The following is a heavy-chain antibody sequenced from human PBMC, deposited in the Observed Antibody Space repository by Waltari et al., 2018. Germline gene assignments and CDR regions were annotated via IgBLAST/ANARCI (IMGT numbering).Heavy chain of an antibody. J-gene: IGHJ4*02. CDR3: ARGPSCRGGSCGFYFDY. V-gene: IGHV1-8*02. Sequence: QVQQVQSGAEVKKPGASVKVSCKASGYTFTSYDINWVRQATGQGLEWMGWMNPNSGNTGYAQKFQGRVTMTRNTSISTAYMELSSLRSEDTAVYYCARGPSCRGGSCGFYFDYWGQGTLVTVSS. CDR1: GYTFTSYD. D-gene: IGHD2-15*01. CDR2: MNPNSGNT.